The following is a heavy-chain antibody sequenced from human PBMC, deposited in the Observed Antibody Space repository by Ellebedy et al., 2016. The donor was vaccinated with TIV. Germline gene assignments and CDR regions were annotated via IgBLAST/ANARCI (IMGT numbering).Heavy chain of an antibody. V-gene: IGHV3-11*06. CDR3: VRTGRPWFDY. Sequence: PGGSLRLSCAASGFTFSHYAMHWIRQAPGKGLEWVSTISTSSSYTKCADSVKGRFTVSRDDAKNSLYLHMKSLKAEDTAVYYCVRTGRPWFDYWGQGTLVTVSS. CDR2: ISTSSSYT. CDR1: GFTFSHYA. D-gene: IGHD2-8*02. J-gene: IGHJ4*02.